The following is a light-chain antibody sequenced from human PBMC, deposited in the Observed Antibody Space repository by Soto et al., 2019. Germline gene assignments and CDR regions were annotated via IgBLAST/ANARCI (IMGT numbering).Light chain of an antibody. Sequence: IVLTQSPGTLSLSPGERATLSCRASQSVNSDYLAWYQQKPGQAPRLLIYGTSSRATGSPDRLSGSGSGTDFTLTISRLEPEDFAVYYCQQYGSSPRYIFGQGTKLEI. J-gene: IGKJ2*01. CDR2: GTS. CDR3: QQYGSSPRYI. V-gene: IGKV3-20*01. CDR1: QSVNSDY.